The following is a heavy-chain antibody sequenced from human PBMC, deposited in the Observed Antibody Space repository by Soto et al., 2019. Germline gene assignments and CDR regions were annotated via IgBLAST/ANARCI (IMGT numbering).Heavy chain of an antibody. CDR2: ISSSSSTI. J-gene: IGHJ6*02. CDR3: TRERHYNWNGYYYYYYGMDV. V-gene: IGHV3-48*02. Sequence: EVQLVESGGGLVQPGGSLRLSCAASGFTFSSYSMNWVRQAPGKGLEWVSYISSSSSTIYYADSVKGRFTISRDNAKNSLYMQINSLREEDTAVYYCTRERHYNWNGYYYYYYGMDVWGQGTTVTVSS. D-gene: IGHD1-1*01. CDR1: GFTFSSYS.